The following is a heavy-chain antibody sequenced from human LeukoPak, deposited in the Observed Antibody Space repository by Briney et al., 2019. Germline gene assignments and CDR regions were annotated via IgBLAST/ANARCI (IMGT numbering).Heavy chain of an antibody. CDR1: GFTFRNYA. CDR3: ARRGYYDSSGYDY. CDR2: ISGGSTDI. D-gene: IGHD3-22*01. V-gene: IGHV3-21*01. J-gene: IGHJ4*02. Sequence: PGGSLRLSCVASGFTFRNYAMNWVRRAPGKGLEWVSSISGGSTDIYYADSVKGRFTISRDNAKNSLYLQINSLRAEDTAIYYCARRGYYDSSGYDYWGQGTLVTVSS.